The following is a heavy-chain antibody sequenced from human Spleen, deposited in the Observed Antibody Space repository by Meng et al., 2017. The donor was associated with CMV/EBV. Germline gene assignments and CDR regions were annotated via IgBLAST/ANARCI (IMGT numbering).Heavy chain of an antibody. V-gene: IGHV1-46*01. D-gene: IGHD1-26*01. J-gene: IGHJ4*02. CDR1: YAFTSHY. Sequence: YAFTSHYMHWVRQAPGQGLEWMGIINTPAGTTTYAQKFEGRITMTRDTSTSTVYIELRSLRSEDTAVYYCTRKNPESGTFWGDFDYWGQGTLVTVSS. CDR2: INTPAGTT. CDR3: TRKNPESGTFWGDFDY.